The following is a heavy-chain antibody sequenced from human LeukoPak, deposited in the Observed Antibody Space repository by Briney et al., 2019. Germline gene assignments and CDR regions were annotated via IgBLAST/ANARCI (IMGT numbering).Heavy chain of an antibody. V-gene: IGHV3-21*01. CDR1: GFTFSTYS. D-gene: IGHD4-11*01. J-gene: IGHJ4*02. Sequence: GGSLRLSCAASGFTFSTYSMNWVRQAPGKGLEWVSSISGLTTYIYYADSLKGRFTISRDNAKNSLFLQMNSLRAEDTAVYYCARGRTSGGMTTEIDYWGQGTLVTVSS. CDR2: ISGLTTYI. CDR3: ARGRTSGGMTTEIDY.